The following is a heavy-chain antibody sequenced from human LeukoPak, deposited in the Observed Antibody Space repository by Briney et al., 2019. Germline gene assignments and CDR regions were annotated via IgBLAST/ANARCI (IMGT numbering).Heavy chain of an antibody. D-gene: IGHD3-10*01. J-gene: IGHJ6*03. CDR2: INPNSGGT. CDR3: ARGYGSGRPYYMDV. Sequence: ASVTVSCKASGYTFTGYYMHWVRQAPGQGLEWMGWINPNSGGTNYAQKFQGRVTMTRDTSISTAYMELSRLRSDDTAVYYCARGYGSGRPYYMDVWGKGTTVTISS. CDR1: GYTFTGYY. V-gene: IGHV1-2*02.